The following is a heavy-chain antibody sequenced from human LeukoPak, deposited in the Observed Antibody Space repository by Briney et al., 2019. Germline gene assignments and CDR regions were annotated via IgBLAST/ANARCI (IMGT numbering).Heavy chain of an antibody. CDR1: DGSITNYD. Sequence: SETLSLTCTVSDGSITNYDWSWVRQPPGKGLEFIGHVHYSGTANYNPSLKSRVTISVDTSKNQFSLKLDSVTAADTAVYYCARAKRWLPFDYWGQETLVTVSS. CDR2: VHYSGTA. J-gene: IGHJ4*02. V-gene: IGHV4-59*08. CDR3: ARAKRWLPFDY. D-gene: IGHD5-24*01.